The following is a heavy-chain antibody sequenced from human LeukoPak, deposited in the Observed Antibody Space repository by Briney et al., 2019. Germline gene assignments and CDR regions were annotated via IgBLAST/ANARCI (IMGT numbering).Heavy chain of an antibody. Sequence: GASVKVSCKASGYTFTGYYMHWVRQAPGQGLEWMGWINPNSGGTNYAQKFQGRVTMTRDTSISTAYMELSSLRSEDTAVYYCARTPVPAAMGLDYYYYYMDVWGKGTTVTVSS. V-gene: IGHV1-2*02. D-gene: IGHD2-2*01. CDR3: ARTPVPAAMGLDYYYYYMDV. J-gene: IGHJ6*03. CDR1: GYTFTGYY. CDR2: INPNSGGT.